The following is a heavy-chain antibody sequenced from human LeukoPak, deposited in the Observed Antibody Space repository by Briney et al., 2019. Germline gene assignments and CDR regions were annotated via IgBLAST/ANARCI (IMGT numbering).Heavy chain of an antibody. CDR1: GFTFSSYS. Sequence: GGSLRLSCAASGFTFSSYSMNWVRQAPGKGLEWVSSISSSSSYIYYADSVKGRFTISRDNAKNSLYLQMNSLRAEDTAVYYCATYWRQLRHGFGIPWGQGNRVTVFS. CDR3: ATYWRQLRHGFGIP. J-gene: IGHJ5*02. V-gene: IGHV3-21*01. CDR2: ISSSSSYI. D-gene: IGHD1-1*01.